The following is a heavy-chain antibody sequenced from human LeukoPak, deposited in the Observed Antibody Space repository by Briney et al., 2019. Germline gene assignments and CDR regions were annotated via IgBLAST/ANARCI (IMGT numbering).Heavy chain of an antibody. Sequence: ASVKVPCKASGGTFSSYAISWVRQAPGQGLEWMGGIIPIFGTANYAQKFQGRVTITADESTSTAYMELSSLRSEDTAVYYCARDTRSYYYYYGMDVWGQGTTVTVSS. D-gene: IGHD4-17*01. CDR1: GGTFSSYA. CDR2: IIPIFGTA. V-gene: IGHV1-69*13. J-gene: IGHJ6*02. CDR3: ARDTRSYYYYYGMDV.